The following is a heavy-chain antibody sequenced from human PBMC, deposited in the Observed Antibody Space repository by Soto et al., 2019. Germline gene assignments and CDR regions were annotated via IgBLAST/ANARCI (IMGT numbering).Heavy chain of an antibody. CDR1: GGSISSGGYY. CDR2: IYYSGST. J-gene: IGHJ5*02. Sequence: SETLSLTCTVSGGSISSGGYYWSWIRQHPGKGLEWIGYIYYSGSTYYNPSLKSRVTISVDTSKKQFSLKLTSVTAADTAVYYCARVPSLPLGMASNRGWFHPWGQGTLVTVSS. CDR3: ARVPSLPLGMASNRGWFHP. V-gene: IGHV4-31*03. D-gene: IGHD3-10*01.